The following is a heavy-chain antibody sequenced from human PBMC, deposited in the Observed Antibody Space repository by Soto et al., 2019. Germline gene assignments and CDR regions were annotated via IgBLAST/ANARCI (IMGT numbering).Heavy chain of an antibody. D-gene: IGHD6-19*01. CDR3: ARGTSGDGMDV. V-gene: IGHV3-11*05. CDR1: GFTFSDYY. Sequence: PGGSLRLSCAASGFTFSDYYMSWIRQAPGKGLEWVSYITSSSSYTTYADSVKGRFTISRDNAKNSLYLQLNSLRADDTAVYYCARGTSGDGMDVWGQGTTVTVSS. J-gene: IGHJ6*02. CDR2: ITSSSSYT.